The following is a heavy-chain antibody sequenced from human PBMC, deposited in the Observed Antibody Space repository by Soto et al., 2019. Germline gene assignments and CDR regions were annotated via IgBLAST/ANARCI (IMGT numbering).Heavy chain of an antibody. Sequence: GSLRLSCAASGFICSSYDMSWVRQAPGKGLEWVSTILVGGSTHYPDSVKGRFTISRDNSKNTVFLQMNSLTAGDTAVYYCAKATATGEGAFDICGQGTMVTVSS. CDR2: ILVGGST. D-gene: IGHD2-8*02. CDR1: GFICSSYD. J-gene: IGHJ3*02. V-gene: IGHV3-23*01. CDR3: AKATATGEGAFDI.